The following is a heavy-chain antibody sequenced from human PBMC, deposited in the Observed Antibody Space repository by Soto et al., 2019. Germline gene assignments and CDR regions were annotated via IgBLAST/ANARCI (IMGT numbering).Heavy chain of an antibody. CDR1: GDSVSSNSAA. D-gene: IGHD2-15*01. CDR3: AREMAGCSGGSCYFDY. CDR2: TYYRSKWYN. V-gene: IGHV6-1*01. Sequence: PSQTLSLTCAISGDSVSSNSAAWNWIRQSPSRGLEWLGRTYYRSKWYNDYAVSVKSRITINPDTSKNQSSLQLNSVTPEDTAVYYCAREMAGCSGGSCYFDYWGQGTLVTVSS. J-gene: IGHJ4*02.